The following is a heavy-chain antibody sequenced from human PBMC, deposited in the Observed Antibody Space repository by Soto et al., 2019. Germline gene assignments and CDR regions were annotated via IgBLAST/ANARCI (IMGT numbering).Heavy chain of an antibody. V-gene: IGHV3-33*01. J-gene: IGHJ4*02. Sequence: GGSLRLSCAASGFTFSLYGMHWVRQAPGKGLEWVAAIWDDGRRKDYADSVEDRLFIPRDNSKNTLYLQLDSLRPEDTAVYYCATWQGSLNFHYWGQGTLVTVSS. CDR2: IWDDGRRK. CDR1: GFTFSLYG. CDR3: ATWQGSLNFHY.